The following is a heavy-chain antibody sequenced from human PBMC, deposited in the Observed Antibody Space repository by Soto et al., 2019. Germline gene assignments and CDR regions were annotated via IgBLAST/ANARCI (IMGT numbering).Heavy chain of an antibody. Sequence: GSLRLSCAASGFTFSSYAMSWVRQAPGKGLEWVSAISGSGGSTYYADSVKGRFTISRDNSKNTLYLQMNSLRAEDTAVYYCAKRGALGYYFDYWGQGTLVTVSS. CDR2: ISGSGGST. J-gene: IGHJ4*02. V-gene: IGHV3-23*01. CDR3: AKRGALGYYFDY. D-gene: IGHD3-16*01. CDR1: GFTFSSYA.